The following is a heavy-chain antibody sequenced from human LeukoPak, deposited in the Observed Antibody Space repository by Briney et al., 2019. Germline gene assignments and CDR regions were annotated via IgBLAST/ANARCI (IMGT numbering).Heavy chain of an antibody. D-gene: IGHD6-25*01. CDR3: ARDNVLRIGPAAGLDP. Sequence: GGSLRLSCAASGFTFSSYSMNWVRQAPGKGLEWVSSISSSSSTIYYADSVKGRFTISRDNAKNSLYLQMNSLRAEDTAVYYCARDNVLRIGPAAGLDPWGQGTLVTVSS. CDR1: GFTFSSYS. V-gene: IGHV3-48*01. CDR2: ISSSSSTI. J-gene: IGHJ5*02.